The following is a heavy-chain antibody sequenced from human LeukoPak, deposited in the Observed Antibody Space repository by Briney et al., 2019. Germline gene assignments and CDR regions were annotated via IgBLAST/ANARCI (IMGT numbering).Heavy chain of an antibody. D-gene: IGHD5-24*01. CDR3: ARGMATIDGYYYYMDV. CDR1: GFTFNAYS. Sequence: GGSLRLSCAASGFTFNAYSMGWVRQAPGKGLEWVSIISRASESIFYADSVKGRFTISRDNAKNSLYLQMNSLRAEDTAVSYCARGMATIDGYYYYMDVWGKGTTVTVSS. V-gene: IGHV3-21*01. J-gene: IGHJ6*03. CDR2: ISRASESI.